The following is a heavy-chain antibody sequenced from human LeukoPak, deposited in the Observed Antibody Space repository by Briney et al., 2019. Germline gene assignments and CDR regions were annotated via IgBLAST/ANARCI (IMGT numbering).Heavy chain of an antibody. D-gene: IGHD5-18*01. V-gene: IGHV4-4*02. J-gene: IGHJ4*02. Sequence: SGTLSLTCAVSGGSISSSNWWSWVRQPPGKGLEWIGEIYHSGSTNYNPSLKSRVTISVDTSKNQFSLKLSSVTAADTAVYYCARRRIQLWSRFDYWGQGTLVTVSS. CDR1: GGSISSSNW. CDR3: ARRRIQLWSRFDY. CDR2: IYHSGST.